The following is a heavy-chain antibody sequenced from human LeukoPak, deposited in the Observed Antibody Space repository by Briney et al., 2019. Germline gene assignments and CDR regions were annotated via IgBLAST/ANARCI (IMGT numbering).Heavy chain of an antibody. Sequence: SGGSLRLSCAASGFTVSSNYMSWVRQAPGKGLDWVSFMLYDGTKEYYADSVKGRFTIARDNSKNTLYLHLNSLRPEDTAVYYCARDNYGVDYWGQGTLVTVSS. J-gene: IGHJ4*02. CDR2: MLYDGTKE. V-gene: IGHV3-30-3*01. D-gene: IGHD3-10*01. CDR3: ARDNYGVDY. CDR1: GFTVSSNY.